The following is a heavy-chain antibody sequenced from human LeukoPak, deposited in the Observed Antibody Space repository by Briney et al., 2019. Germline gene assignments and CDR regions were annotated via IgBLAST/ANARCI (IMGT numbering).Heavy chain of an antibody. CDR2: INPNSGGT. Sequence: GGSLRLSCAASGFTFSSYAMHWVRQAPGQGLEWMGWINPNSGGTNYAQKFQGRVTMTRDTSISTAYMELSRLRSDDTAVYYCARGRYNWNYEEGIIDYWGQGTLVTVSS. V-gene: IGHV1-2*02. CDR1: GFTFSSYA. J-gene: IGHJ4*02. D-gene: IGHD1-7*01. CDR3: ARGRYNWNYEEGIIDY.